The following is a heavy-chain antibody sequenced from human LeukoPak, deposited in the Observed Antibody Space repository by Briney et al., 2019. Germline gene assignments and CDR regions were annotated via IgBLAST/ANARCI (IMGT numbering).Heavy chain of an antibody. V-gene: IGHV4-59*08. CDR2: IYYTGST. CDR3: ARQVDSRGYYYAY. Sequence: PSATLSLTCTVSGGSISTYYWSWIRQPPGKGLEWLGYIYYTGSTSYNPSLKSRVTLSVDTSKSQFSLKLNSVTAADAAVYYCARQVDSRGYYYAYWGQGILVTVSS. J-gene: IGHJ4*02. CDR1: GGSISTYY. D-gene: IGHD3-22*01.